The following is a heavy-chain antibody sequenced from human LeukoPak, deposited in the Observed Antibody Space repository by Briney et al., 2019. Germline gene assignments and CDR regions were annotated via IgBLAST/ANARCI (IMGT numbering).Heavy chain of an antibody. CDR3: ARDGPQCSSTSCYYDD. D-gene: IGHD2-2*01. CDR2: ISPYDGTT. Sequence: ASVKVSCKASGYTFSSYGITWVRQAPGQGLEWMEWISPYDGTTNYAQNLQGRVTMTTDTSTSTAYLELGSLGSADTAVYYCARDGPQCSSTSCYYDDWGQGTLVTVSS. J-gene: IGHJ4*02. CDR1: GYTFSSYG. V-gene: IGHV1-18*04.